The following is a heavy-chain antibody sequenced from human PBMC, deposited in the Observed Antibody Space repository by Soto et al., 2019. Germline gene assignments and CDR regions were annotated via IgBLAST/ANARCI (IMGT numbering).Heavy chain of an antibody. J-gene: IGHJ4*02. V-gene: IGHV4-59*08. CDR3: ARHDWNYVEAYFDY. CDR1: GGSISIYY. CDR2: IYYSGST. Sequence: PSETLSLTCTVSGGSISIYYWSWIRQPPGKGLEWIGYIYYSGSTNYNPSLKSRVTISVDTSKNQFSLKLSSVTAADTAVYYCARHDWNYVEAYFDYWGQGTLVT. D-gene: IGHD1-7*01.